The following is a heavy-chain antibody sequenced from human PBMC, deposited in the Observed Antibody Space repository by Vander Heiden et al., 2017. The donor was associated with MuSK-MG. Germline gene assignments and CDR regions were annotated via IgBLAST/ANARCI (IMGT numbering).Heavy chain of an antibody. CDR3: ARDGNNWNFDY. CDR2: IHSDGATI. Sequence: EVQLVESGGGLIQPGGSLRLSGVTSGFIFNNFWMHWVRQAPGKGLMWVARIHSDGATIHYADAVKGRFTISRDNAKNTLYLQMDSLRAEDTAVYYCARDGNNWNFDYWGQGTLVTVSS. J-gene: IGHJ4*02. V-gene: IGHV3-74*01. CDR1: GFIFNNFW. D-gene: IGHD1-20*01.